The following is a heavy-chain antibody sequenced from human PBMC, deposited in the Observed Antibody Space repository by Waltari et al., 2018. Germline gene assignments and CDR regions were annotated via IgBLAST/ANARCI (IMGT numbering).Heavy chain of an antibody. J-gene: IGHJ3*02. CDR3: ARVHTYYDSSGYYEGEEVYAFDI. Sequence: QVQLQESGPGLVKPSETLSLTCTVSGGSISSYYWSWIRQPPGKGLEWIGYIYYSGSTIYNPTRKSRVTISVDTSKNQFSLKLSSVTAADTAVYYCARVHTYYDSSGYYEGEEVYAFDIWGQGTMVTVSS. CDR2: IYYSGST. CDR1: GGSISSYY. D-gene: IGHD3-22*01. V-gene: IGHV4-59*01.